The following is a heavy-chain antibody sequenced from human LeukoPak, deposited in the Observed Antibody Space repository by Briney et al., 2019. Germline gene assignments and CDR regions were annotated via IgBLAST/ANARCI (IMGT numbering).Heavy chain of an antibody. Sequence: GGSLRLSCAASGFTFSSYAMNWIRQAPGKGLEWVSYISSSGSTIYYADSVKGRFTISRDYAKNSLYLQMNSLRAEDTAVYYCASSLYSSSCSRDWGQGTLVTVSS. CDR1: GFTFSSYA. J-gene: IGHJ4*02. V-gene: IGHV3-48*04. D-gene: IGHD6-13*01. CDR2: ISSSGSTI. CDR3: ASSLYSSSCSRD.